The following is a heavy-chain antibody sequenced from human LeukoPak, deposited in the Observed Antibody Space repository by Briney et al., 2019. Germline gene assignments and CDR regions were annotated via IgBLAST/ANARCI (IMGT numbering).Heavy chain of an antibody. Sequence: GGSLRLSCAASGFTFSSYAMSWVRQAPGKGLEWVSSISGSGLSTYYADSVKGRFTISRDNSKNTLYLQLNSLRAEDTAVYYCANLFTADYWGQGTLVTVSS. CDR2: ISGSGLST. CDR3: ANLFTADY. D-gene: IGHD3-3*01. V-gene: IGHV3-23*01. J-gene: IGHJ4*02. CDR1: GFTFSSYA.